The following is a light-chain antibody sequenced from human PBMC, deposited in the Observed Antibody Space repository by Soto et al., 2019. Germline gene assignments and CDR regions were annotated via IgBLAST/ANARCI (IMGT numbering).Light chain of an antibody. CDR1: QSSSSY. J-gene: IGKJ3*01. Sequence: DIQMTQSPSSLSASVGDRVTITCRASQSSSSYLNWYQQKPGKAPKLLIYAASSLQSGVPSRFSGSGSGTDFTLTISSLQPEDFATYYCQQSYSTPFGFGHGTKVDIK. CDR3: QQSYSTPFG. V-gene: IGKV1-39*01. CDR2: AAS.